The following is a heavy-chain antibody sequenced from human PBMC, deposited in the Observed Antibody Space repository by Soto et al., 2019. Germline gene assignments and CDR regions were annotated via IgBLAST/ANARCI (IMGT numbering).Heavy chain of an antibody. Sequence: EVQLVESGGGLVQPGGSLRLSCAASGFTFSSYWMTWVRQAPGKGLEWVASMKQDGSEKYSVDTVKGQFTISGDTAKNSLYLQMNSLRAEDTAVYYCARDRMWCYDINGNSDYWGQGTLVNVSS. CDR3: ARDRMWCYDINGNSDY. CDR2: MKQDGSEK. D-gene: IGHD3-22*01. J-gene: IGHJ4*02. V-gene: IGHV3-7*01. CDR1: GFTFSSYW.